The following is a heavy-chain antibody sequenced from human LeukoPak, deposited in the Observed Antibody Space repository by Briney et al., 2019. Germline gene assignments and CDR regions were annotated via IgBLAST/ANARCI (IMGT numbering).Heavy chain of an antibody. Sequence: GGSLRLSCAASGFTFSSYSMNWVRQAPGKGLEWVAFIRYDGSNKYYADSVKGRFTISRDNSKNTLYLQMNSLRAEDTAVYYCAKSPGGYCSGGSCYGYWGQGTLVTVSS. J-gene: IGHJ4*02. D-gene: IGHD2-15*01. CDR3: AKSPGGYCSGGSCYGY. CDR2: IRYDGSNK. CDR1: GFTFSSYS. V-gene: IGHV3-30*02.